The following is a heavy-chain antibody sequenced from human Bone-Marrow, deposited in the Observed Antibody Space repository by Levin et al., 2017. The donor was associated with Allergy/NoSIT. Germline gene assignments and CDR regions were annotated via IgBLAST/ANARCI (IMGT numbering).Heavy chain of an antibody. D-gene: IGHD2-15*01. Sequence: SETLSLTCAVSGGSIISSSYFWGWIRQPPGKGLEWIGSVSYSGSTYYNPSLKSRVIISADTSKHQFSMKLSAVTAADTAICYCAGRIVLAWFDPWGQGTLVTVSS. CDR1: GGSIISSSYF. V-gene: IGHV4-39*01. J-gene: IGHJ5*02. CDR2: VSYSGST. CDR3: AGRIVLAWFDP.